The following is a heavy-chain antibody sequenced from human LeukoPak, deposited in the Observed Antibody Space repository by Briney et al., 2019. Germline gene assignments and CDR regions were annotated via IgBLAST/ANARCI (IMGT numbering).Heavy chain of an antibody. J-gene: IGHJ4*02. CDR2: IYYSGST. Sequence: SETLSLTCTVSGGSISSYYWSWIRQPPGKGLEWIGYIYYSGSTNYNPSLKSRVTISVDTSKNQFSLKLSSVTAADTAVYYCARGIAARHDYWGQGALVTVSS. CDR1: GGSISSYY. D-gene: IGHD6-6*01. CDR3: ARGIAARHDY. V-gene: IGHV4-59*01.